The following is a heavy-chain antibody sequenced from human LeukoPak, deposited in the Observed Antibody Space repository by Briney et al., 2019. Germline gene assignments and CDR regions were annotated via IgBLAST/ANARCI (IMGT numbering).Heavy chain of an antibody. CDR1: GFTFSNYW. V-gene: IGHV3-7*01. Sequence: GGSLRLSCAASGFTFSNYWTSWVRQAPGKGLEWAANIKRDGSDNYYVGSVEGRFTISRDNAKNSLYLQKSSLRAEDTAIYYCARALYNRGWYPDYFDSWGQGTLVTVSA. CDR2: IKRDGSDN. D-gene: IGHD6-19*01. J-gene: IGHJ4*02. CDR3: ARALYNRGWYPDYFDS.